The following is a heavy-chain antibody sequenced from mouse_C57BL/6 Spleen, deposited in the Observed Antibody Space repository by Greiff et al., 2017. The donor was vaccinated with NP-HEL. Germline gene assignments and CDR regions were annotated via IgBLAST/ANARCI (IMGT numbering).Heavy chain of an antibody. CDR2: ISYDGSN. D-gene: IGHD2-4*01. Sequence: EVQLQESGPGLVKPSQSLSLTCSVTGYSITSGYYWNWIRQFPGNKLEWMGYISYDGSNNYNPSLKNRISITRDTSKNQFFLKLNSVTTEDTATYYCARDYDYLYYAMDYWGQGTSVTVSS. CDR3: ARDYDYLYYAMDY. CDR1: GYSITSGYY. V-gene: IGHV3-6*01. J-gene: IGHJ4*01.